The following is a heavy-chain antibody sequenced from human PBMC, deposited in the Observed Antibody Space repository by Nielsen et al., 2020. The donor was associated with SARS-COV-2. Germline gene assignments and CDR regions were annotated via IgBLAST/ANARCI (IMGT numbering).Heavy chain of an antibody. Sequence: SETLSLTCTVSGGSMVGYFWTWIRQPPGKGLDYIGYIYHNGNTNYNPSLRSRVAISIDKSSLQFSLQLHSVTAADTATYYCARHAQKDAVPVKYWGRGTLVTVSS. CDR3: ARHAQKDAVPVKY. CDR2: IYHNGNT. V-gene: IGHV4-59*08. CDR1: GGSMVGYF. J-gene: IGHJ4*02.